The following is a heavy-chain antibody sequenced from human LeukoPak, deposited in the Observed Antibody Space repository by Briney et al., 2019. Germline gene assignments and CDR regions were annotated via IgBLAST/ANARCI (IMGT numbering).Heavy chain of an antibody. V-gene: IGHV6-1*01. CDR3: ARGIGRNY. D-gene: IGHD2-15*01. Sequence: SQTLSLTCAISGDSVSSNSAAWNWIRQSPSRGLEWLGRTYYKSKWSNDYGVSVKSRITINADTSKNQFSLQLNYVNPEDTAVYYCARGIGRNYWGQGTLVTVSS. CDR2: TYYKSKWSN. CDR1: GDSVSSNSAA. J-gene: IGHJ4*02.